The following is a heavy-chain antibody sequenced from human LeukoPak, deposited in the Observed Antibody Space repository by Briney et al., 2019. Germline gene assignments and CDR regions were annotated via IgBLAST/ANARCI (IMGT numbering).Heavy chain of an antibody. Sequence: PSETLSLTCTASGGSISSNNYYWGWIRQPPGKGLEWIGSIYFSVSTYYNPSLKSRVTISVDTSKNQFSLKLSSVTAADTAVYYCRGYSNGFRFDYWGQGTLVTVSS. CDR1: GGSISSNNYY. D-gene: IGHD5-18*01. CDR2: IYFSVST. V-gene: IGHV4-39*01. J-gene: IGHJ4*02. CDR3: RGYSNGFRFDY.